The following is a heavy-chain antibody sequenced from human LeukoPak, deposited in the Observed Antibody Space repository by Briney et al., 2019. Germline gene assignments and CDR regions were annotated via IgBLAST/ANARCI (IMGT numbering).Heavy chain of an antibody. V-gene: IGHV3-7*01. CDR3: ARDYYYDSSGYLDY. D-gene: IGHD3-22*01. CDR1: GFTFSSYW. CDR2: IKQDGSEK. J-gene: IGHJ4*02. Sequence: GGSLRLSCAASGFTFSSYWMSWVRQAPGKGLEWVANIKQDGSEKYYVDSVKGRFTISRDNAKSSLYLQMNSLRAEDTAVYYCARDYYYDSSGYLDYWGQGTLVTVSS.